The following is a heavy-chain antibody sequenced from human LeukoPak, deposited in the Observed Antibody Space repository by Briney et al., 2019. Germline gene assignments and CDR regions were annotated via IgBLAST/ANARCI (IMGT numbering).Heavy chain of an antibody. J-gene: IGHJ4*02. CDR3: ARGSLVAATPYYFDY. CDR1: GGSFSGYY. CDR2: INHSGST. V-gene: IGHV4-34*01. Sequence: SETLFLTCAVYGGSFSGYYWSWIRQPPGKGLEWIGEINHSGSTNYNPSLKSRVTISVDTSKNQFSLKLSSVTAADTAVYYCARGSLVAATPYYFDYWGQGTLVTVSS. D-gene: IGHD2-15*01.